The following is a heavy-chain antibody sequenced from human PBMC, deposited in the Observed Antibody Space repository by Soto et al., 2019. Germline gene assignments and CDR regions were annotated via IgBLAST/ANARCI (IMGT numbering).Heavy chain of an antibody. V-gene: IGHV1-18*01. CDR3: ARDHMLRSNYFDS. CDR1: GYTFTSYG. CDR2: ISAYSGNT. J-gene: IGHJ4*02. D-gene: IGHD2-8*01. Sequence: QVPLVQSGAEVKKPGASVKVSCKASGYTFTSYGISWVRQAPGQGLEWMGWISAYSGNTNYAQKLQGRVTMTTDTSTSTAYMELRSLKSDDTSLYYCARDHMLRSNYFDSWGQGTLVTVSS.